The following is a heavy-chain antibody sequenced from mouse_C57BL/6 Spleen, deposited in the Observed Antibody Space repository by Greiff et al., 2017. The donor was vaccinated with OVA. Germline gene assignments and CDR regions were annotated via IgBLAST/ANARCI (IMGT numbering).Heavy chain of an antibody. CDR2: ISGGGGNT. CDR3: ARQGNYVMDY. CDR1: GFTFSSYT. D-gene: IGHD2-14*01. Sequence: EVMLVESGGGLVKPGGSLKLSCAASGFTFSSYTMSWVRQTPEKRLEWVATISGGGGNTYYPDSVKGRFTISRDNAKNTLYLQMSSLRSEDTALYYCARQGNYVMDYWGQGTSVTVSS. V-gene: IGHV5-9*01. J-gene: IGHJ4*01.